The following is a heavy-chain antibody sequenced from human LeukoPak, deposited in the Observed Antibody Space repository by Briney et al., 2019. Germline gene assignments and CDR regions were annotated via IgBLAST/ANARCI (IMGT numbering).Heavy chain of an antibody. CDR3: AKDSAGAYYGMADDAFDI. V-gene: IGHV3-23*01. Sequence: GGSLRLSCAASGFTFSSYAMSWVRQAPGKGLEWVSAISGSGGSTYYADSVKGRFTISRDNSKNTLYLQMNSLRAEDTAVYYCAKDSAGAYYGMADDAFDIWGQGTMVTVSS. CDR1: GFTFSSYA. D-gene: IGHD3-10*01. J-gene: IGHJ3*02. CDR2: ISGSGGST.